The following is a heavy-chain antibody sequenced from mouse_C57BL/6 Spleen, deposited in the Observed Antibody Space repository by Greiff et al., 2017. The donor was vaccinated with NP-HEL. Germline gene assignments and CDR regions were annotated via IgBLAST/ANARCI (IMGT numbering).Heavy chain of an antibody. J-gene: IGHJ3*01. Sequence: VQLKQSGPELVKPGASVKISCKASGYTFTDYYMNWVKQSHGKSLEWIGDINPNNGGTSYNQKFKGKATLTVDKSSSTAYMELRSLTSEDSAVYYCARRASYEGFAYWGQGTLVTVSA. CDR2: INPNNGGT. V-gene: IGHV1-26*01. D-gene: IGHD2-14*01. CDR3: ARRASYEGFAY. CDR1: GYTFTDYY.